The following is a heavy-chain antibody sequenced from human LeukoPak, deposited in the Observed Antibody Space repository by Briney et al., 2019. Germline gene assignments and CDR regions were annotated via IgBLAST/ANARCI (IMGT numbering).Heavy chain of an antibody. CDR1: GGSISSYY. D-gene: IGHD3-10*01. Sequence: SETLSLTCTVSGGSISSYYWSWIRQPPGKGLEWIGYIYYSGSTNYKPSLKSRVTILVDTSKNQFSLKLSSVTAADTAAYYCARGGYYGSGNDFRFDPWGQGTLVTVSS. CDR2: IYYSGST. CDR3: ARGGYYGSGNDFRFDP. J-gene: IGHJ5*02. V-gene: IGHV4-59*01.